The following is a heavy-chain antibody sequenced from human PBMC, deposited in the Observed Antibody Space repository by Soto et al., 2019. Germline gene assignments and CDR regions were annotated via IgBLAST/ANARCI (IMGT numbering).Heavy chain of an antibody. V-gene: IGHV4-59*08. CDR3: ARRATVTKNDAFDI. CDR1: GGSISSYY. J-gene: IGHJ3*02. Sequence: SETLSLTCTVSGGSISSYYWSWIRQPPGKGLEWIGYIYYSGSTKYNPSLKSRVTISVDTSKNRFSLKLSSVTAADTAVYYCARRATVTKNDAFDIWGQVTMVTVSS. CDR2: IYYSGST. D-gene: IGHD4-17*01.